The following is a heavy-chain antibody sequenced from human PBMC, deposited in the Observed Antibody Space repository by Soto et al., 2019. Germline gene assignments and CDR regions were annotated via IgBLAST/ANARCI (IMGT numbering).Heavy chain of an antibody. J-gene: IGHJ5*02. Sequence: SETLSLTCTVSGDSIISSDFYWGWVRQPPGKGLEWIGSIFYLGSSYYNPSLKSRVTMSVDTSKNQFSLRLRSVAAADTALYFCARHSLALRKNNWFDPWGQGIMVTVSS. CDR3: ARHSLALRKNNWFDP. CDR2: IFYLGSS. V-gene: IGHV4-39*01. D-gene: IGHD3-3*02. CDR1: GDSIISSDFY.